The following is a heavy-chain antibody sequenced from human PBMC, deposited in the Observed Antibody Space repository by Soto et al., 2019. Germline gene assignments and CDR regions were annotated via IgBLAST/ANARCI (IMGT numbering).Heavy chain of an antibody. CDR2: INSDGSST. J-gene: IGHJ6*02. V-gene: IGHV3-74*01. Sequence: EVQLVESGGGLVQPGGSLRLSCAASGFTFSSYWMHWVRQAPGKGLVWVSRINSDGSSTNYADSVKGRFTISRDNAKTTLYLQMNSLRAEDKAVYYCARGGGGAYGSGFVWGQGTTVTVSS. CDR1: GFTFSSYW. CDR3: ARGGGGAYGSGFV. D-gene: IGHD3-10*01.